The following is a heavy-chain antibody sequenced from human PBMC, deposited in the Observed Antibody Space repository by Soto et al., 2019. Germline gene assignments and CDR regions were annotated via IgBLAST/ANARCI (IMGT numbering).Heavy chain of an antibody. J-gene: IGHJ4*02. Sequence: VGSLRLSCAATGFTLRTNGMSWFRQAPGKGLEWVSSILGSGGDTYYADSLKGRFTISRDNSKNTLYLQLNSLGAEDTALYYCVGHGGYSYLGQGTLVTVSS. CDR3: VGHGGYSY. D-gene: IGHD2-15*01. V-gene: IGHV3-23*01. CDR2: ILGSGGDT. CDR1: GFTLRTNG.